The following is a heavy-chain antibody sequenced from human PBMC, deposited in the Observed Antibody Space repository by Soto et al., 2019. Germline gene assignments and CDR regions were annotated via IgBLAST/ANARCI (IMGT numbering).Heavy chain of an antibody. D-gene: IGHD3-9*01. CDR2: IYSGGST. CDR3: ARVAVVRYFDWLSTSPYYFDY. Sequence: GGSLRLSCAASGFTVSSNYMSWVRQAPGKGLEWVSVIYSGGSTYYADSVKGGFTISRDNSKNTRYLQMNSLRAEDTAVYYCARVAVVRYFDWLSTSPYYFDYWGQGTLVTVSS. CDR1: GFTVSSNY. J-gene: IGHJ4*02. V-gene: IGHV3-66*01.